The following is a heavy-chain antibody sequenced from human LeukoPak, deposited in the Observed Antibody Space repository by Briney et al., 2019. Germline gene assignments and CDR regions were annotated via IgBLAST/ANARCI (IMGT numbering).Heavy chain of an antibody. D-gene: IGHD2-15*01. V-gene: IGHV3-48*02. J-gene: IGHJ3*02. Sequence: PGGSLRLSCAASGFIFSSYSMNWVRQAPGKGLEWVSYISRSSSTIYYADSVKGRFTISRDNAKNSLYLQMNSLRDEDTAVYYCARDRYCSGGSCYGDAFDIWGQGTMVTVSS. CDR2: ISRSSSTI. CDR1: GFIFSSYS. CDR3: ARDRYCSGGSCYGDAFDI.